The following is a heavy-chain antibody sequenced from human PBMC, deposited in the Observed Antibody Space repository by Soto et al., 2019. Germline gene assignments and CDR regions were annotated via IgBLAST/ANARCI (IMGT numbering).Heavy chain of an antibody. CDR2: ITGGGENT. CDR3: AKGRIAVADPFNWFDP. D-gene: IGHD6-19*01. J-gene: IGHJ5*02. CDR1: GFTFSSYA. V-gene: IGHV3-23*01. Sequence: GGSLRLSCAASGFTFSSYAMSWVRQAPGKGLEWVSSITGGGENTHYADSVKGRFTISRDNSKNTLSLQMNSLRVDDTAVYHCAKGRIAVADPFNWFDPWGQGTLVTVSS.